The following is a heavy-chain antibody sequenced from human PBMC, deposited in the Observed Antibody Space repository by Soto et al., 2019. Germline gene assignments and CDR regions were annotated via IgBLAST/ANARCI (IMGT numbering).Heavy chain of an antibody. CDR2: ISTTSFTI. V-gene: IGHV3-48*02. CDR1: GFSFSAYN. J-gene: IGHJ5*01. CDR3: ARDRCYDGTCYSASDS. Sequence: GGSLRLSCAASGFSFSAYNMDWVRQAPGKGPEWIAYISTTSFTIYYADSVKGRFTISRDNDRNSLYLEMNSLRDEDTAVYYCARDRCYDGTCYSASDSWGQGTLVTVSS. D-gene: IGHD2-15*01.